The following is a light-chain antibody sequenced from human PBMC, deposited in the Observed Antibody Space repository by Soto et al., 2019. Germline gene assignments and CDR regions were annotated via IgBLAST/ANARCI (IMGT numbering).Light chain of an antibody. CDR2: DAS. CDR1: QSVTSD. CDR3: QQYASSPPVT. Sequence: EIVMTQSPGTVSVSQGERASLSCRASQSVTSDLAWYQQKPGQAPRLLIYDASTRATGVPARFSGSGSGTDFTLTISSLEPEDFAVYYCQQYASSPPVTFGPGTKVDIK. V-gene: IGKV3-15*01. J-gene: IGKJ3*01.